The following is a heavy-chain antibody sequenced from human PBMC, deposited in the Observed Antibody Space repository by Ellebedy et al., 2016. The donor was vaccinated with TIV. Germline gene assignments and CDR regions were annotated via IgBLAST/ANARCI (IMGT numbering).Heavy chain of an antibody. J-gene: IGHJ6*02. CDR2: IWHTGTS. CDR3: AREISYYYGMDV. V-gene: IGHV4-39*07. Sequence: MPSETLSLTCTVSGGSISSSSFNWGWIRQPPGKGLEWIGTIWHTGTSWYNTSLESRLTVSVDTSKNQFSLKLSSVTAADTAVFYCAREISYYYGMDVWGQGTTVTVSS. D-gene: IGHD3-3*01. CDR1: GGSISSSSFN.